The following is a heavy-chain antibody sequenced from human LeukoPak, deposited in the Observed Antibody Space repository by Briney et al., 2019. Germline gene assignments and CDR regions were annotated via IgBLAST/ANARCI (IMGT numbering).Heavy chain of an antibody. CDR2: INSDGSSI. V-gene: IGHV3-74*01. Sequence: PGGSLRLSCAASGFTFSTYWMHWVRQGPGKGLVWVSHINSDGSSINYADSVKGRFTISRDNAKNTLYLQMSSLRAEDTAVYYCARDTTSGIIPDYRGQGTLVTVSS. CDR1: GFTFSTYW. CDR3: ARDTTSGIIPDY. D-gene: IGHD1-14*01. J-gene: IGHJ4*02.